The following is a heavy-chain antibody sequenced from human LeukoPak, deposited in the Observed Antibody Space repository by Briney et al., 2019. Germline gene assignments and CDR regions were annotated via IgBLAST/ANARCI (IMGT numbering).Heavy chain of an antibody. CDR1: GFTFSSYA. V-gene: IGHV3-23*01. J-gene: IGHJ4*02. CDR2: ISGSGGSI. Sequence: GGPLRLSCAASGFTFSSYAMSWVRQAPGKGLEWVSAISGSGGSIYYADSVKGRFTISRDNSKSTLYLQMNSLRAEDTAVYYCAKEPRLLWFGEFSYFDYWGQGTLVTVSS. D-gene: IGHD3-10*01. CDR3: AKEPRLLWFGEFSYFDY.